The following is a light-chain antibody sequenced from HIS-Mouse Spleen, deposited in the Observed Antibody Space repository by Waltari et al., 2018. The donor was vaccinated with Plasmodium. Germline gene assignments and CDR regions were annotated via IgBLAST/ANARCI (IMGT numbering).Light chain of an antibody. J-gene: IGKJ3*01. CDR2: GAS. V-gene: IGKV3-15*01. Sequence: IVMTQSPATLSVSPGEKATLSCRASQSVSSNFAWYQQKPGQAPRLLIYGASTRATGIPARFSGSGSGTEFTLTIRSLQSEDFAVYYCQKYNNWSFTFGPGTKVDIK. CDR3: QKYNNWSFT. CDR1: QSVSSN.